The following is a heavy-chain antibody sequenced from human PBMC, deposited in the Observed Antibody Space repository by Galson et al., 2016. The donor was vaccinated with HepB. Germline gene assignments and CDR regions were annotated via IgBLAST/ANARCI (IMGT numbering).Heavy chain of an antibody. D-gene: IGHD5-18*01. Sequence: SLRLSCAASGFSFRIYAMNWVRQVPGKGLEWVSGISGSGDTTYYADSVKGRFIISRDNSKNTVYLQMISLRADDTAVYYCAKDLQLWFTIDNWGQGTLVTVSS. V-gene: IGHV3-23*01. CDR2: ISGSGDTT. CDR1: GFSFRIYA. J-gene: IGHJ4*02. CDR3: AKDLQLWFTIDN.